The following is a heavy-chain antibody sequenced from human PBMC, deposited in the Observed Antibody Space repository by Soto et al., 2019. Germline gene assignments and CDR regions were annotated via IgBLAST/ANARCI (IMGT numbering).Heavy chain of an antibody. CDR1: GGTFSSYT. CDR2: IIPILGIA. D-gene: IGHD3-9*01. CDR3: ARDRGRYFDWLLYAFDY. Sequence: SVKVSCKASGGTFSSYTISWARQAPGQGLEWMGRIIPILGIANYAQKFQGRVTITADKSTSTAYMELSSLRSEDTAVYYCARDRGRYFDWLLYAFDYWGQGTLVTVSS. V-gene: IGHV1-69*04. J-gene: IGHJ4*02.